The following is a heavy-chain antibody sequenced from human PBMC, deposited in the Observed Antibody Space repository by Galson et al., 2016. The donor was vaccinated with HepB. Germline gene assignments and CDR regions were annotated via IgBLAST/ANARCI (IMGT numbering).Heavy chain of an antibody. CDR1: GFAFSSHW. D-gene: IGHD4-23*01. Sequence: LRLSCAASGFAFSSHWMHWVRQDLGKGLVWVSRINSDGTISNYADSVKGRFTISRDNAKNTLYLQMNSLRAEDTAVYLCVRDHSVVPTTAYNWFDPWGRGTLVTVSS. CDR2: INSDGTIS. V-gene: IGHV3-74*01. J-gene: IGHJ5*02. CDR3: VRDHSVVPTTAYNWFDP.